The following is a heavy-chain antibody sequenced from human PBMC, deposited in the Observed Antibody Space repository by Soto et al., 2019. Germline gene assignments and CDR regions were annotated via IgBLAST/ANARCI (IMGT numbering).Heavy chain of an antibody. J-gene: IGHJ4*02. Sequence: SETLSITCAVSGGSISSNNWWSWVRHSPGKGLEWIAEIYPSGGTNYNPTLKSRVTISVDKSKSQFSLRLSSVTAADTAIYYCARRPLFDYWGQGARVTVS. V-gene: IGHV4-4*02. CDR2: IYPSGGT. CDR3: ARRPLFDY. CDR1: GGSISSNNW.